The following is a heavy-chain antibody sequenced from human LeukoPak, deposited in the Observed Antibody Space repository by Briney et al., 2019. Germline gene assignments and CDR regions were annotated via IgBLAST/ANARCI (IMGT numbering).Heavy chain of an antibody. D-gene: IGHD6-19*01. CDR1: GGSISSYY. CDR2: IYYSGST. J-gene: IGHJ4*02. V-gene: IGHV4-59*01. Sequence: SETLSLTCTVSGGSISSYYWSWIRQPPGKGLEWIGYIYYSGSTNYNPSLKSRVTISADTSKNQFSLKLSSVTAADTAVYYCAREASGWYYDYWGQGTLVTVSS. CDR3: AREASGWYYDY.